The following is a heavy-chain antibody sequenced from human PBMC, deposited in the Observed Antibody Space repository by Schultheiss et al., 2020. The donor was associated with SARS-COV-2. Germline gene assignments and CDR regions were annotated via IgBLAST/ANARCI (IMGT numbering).Heavy chain of an antibody. J-gene: IGHJ5*02. D-gene: IGHD1-14*01. V-gene: IGHV3-11*05. Sequence: GGSLRLSCASSGFTFGDYYMNWIRQAPGKGLEWVACVSSSGGYTKYADSVKGRFTISRDNAKSSLSLQMNSLRPEDTAVYYCARDVNQLLSPWGQGTLVTVSS. CDR1: GFTFGDYY. CDR2: VSSSGGYT. CDR3: ARDVNQLLSP.